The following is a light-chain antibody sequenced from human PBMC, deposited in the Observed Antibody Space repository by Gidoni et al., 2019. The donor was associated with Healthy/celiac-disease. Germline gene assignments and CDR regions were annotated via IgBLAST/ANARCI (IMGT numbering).Light chain of an antibody. J-gene: IGKJ4*01. CDR1: QSVSSSY. Sequence: EIVLTQSPGTLYLSPGERATLPCRASQSVSSSYLVWYQQKTGQAPRLLIYGASSRATGLPDRFRGSGSWTAFTLTISRREPEDFAVYYCQQYGSSPLTFGGGTKVEIK. V-gene: IGKV3-20*01. CDR3: QQYGSSPLT. CDR2: GAS.